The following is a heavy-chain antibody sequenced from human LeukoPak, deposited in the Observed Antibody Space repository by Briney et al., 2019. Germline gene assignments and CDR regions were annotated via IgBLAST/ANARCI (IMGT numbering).Heavy chain of an antibody. D-gene: IGHD3-9*01. J-gene: IGHJ6*02. Sequence: GGSLRLSCAASGFTFSSYWMSWVRQAPGKGLEWVANIKQDGSEKYYVDSVKGRFTISRDNAKNSLFLQMNSLRAEDTAVYYCARDFEPDYDILTGSYKYYYYGMDVWGQGTTVTVSS. V-gene: IGHV3-7*01. CDR3: ARDFEPDYDILTGSYKYYYYGMDV. CDR1: GFTFSSYW. CDR2: IKQDGSEK.